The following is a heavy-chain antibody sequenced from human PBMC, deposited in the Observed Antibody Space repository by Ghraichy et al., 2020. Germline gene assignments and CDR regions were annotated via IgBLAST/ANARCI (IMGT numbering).Heavy chain of an antibody. Sequence: SETLSLTCAVYGGSFSGYYWSWIRQPPGKGLEWIGEINHSGSTNYNPSLKSRVTISVDTSKNQFSLKLSSVTAADTAVYYCARGGSEIAAAGRDFDYWGQGTLVTVSS. D-gene: IGHD6-13*01. CDR1: GGSFSGYY. CDR3: ARGGSEIAAAGRDFDY. J-gene: IGHJ4*02. CDR2: INHSGST. V-gene: IGHV4-34*01.